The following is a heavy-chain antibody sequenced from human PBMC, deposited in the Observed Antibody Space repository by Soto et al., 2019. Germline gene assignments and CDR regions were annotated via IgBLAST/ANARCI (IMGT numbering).Heavy chain of an antibody. Sequence: QVQLVQSGAEVKKPGDSVRVSCKASGYTFTSYGIGLVRQAPGQGLEWMGWISANNGNTKYAQKLQGRVIMTTDASTSTAYMQLRSLRSDLATVYSCARDVYFDHWGQVALFTVSS. J-gene: IGHJ4*02. V-gene: IGHV1-18*01. CDR3: ARDVYFDH. CDR1: GYTFTSYG. CDR2: ISANNGNT.